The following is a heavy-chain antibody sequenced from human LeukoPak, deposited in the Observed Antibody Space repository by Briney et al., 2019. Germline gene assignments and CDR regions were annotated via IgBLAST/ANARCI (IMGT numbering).Heavy chain of an antibody. CDR3: ARGDAFSGDH. V-gene: IGHV3-7*04. CDR1: GFSFTNFW. Sequence: PGGSLTLSCAVSGFSFTNFWMSWVRQAPGRGLEWVPNIHPEGNEKYQMASVKGRFTSSRDNTKNLLFLQLCGLRVEDTAVYYCARGDAFSGDHWGQGTLVTVSS. J-gene: IGHJ4*02. CDR2: IHPEGNEK.